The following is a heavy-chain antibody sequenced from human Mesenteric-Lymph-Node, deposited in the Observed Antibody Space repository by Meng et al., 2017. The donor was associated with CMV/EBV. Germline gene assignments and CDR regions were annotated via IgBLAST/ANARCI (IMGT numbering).Heavy chain of an antibody. V-gene: IGHV3-23*01. Sequence: GESLKISCAASGFTFTSYAMSWVRQAPGKGLEWVSTISGSGGTTFYADSVKGRFTISRDNSRNTLYLQIYNLRAEDTAVYYCAKKIVPATILSDAFDLWGQGTMVTVSS. CDR2: ISGSGGTT. J-gene: IGHJ3*01. CDR3: AKKIVPATILSDAFDL. CDR1: GFTFTSYA. D-gene: IGHD1-26*01.